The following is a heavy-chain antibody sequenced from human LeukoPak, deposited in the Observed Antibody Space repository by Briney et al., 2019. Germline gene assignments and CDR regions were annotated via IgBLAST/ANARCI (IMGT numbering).Heavy chain of an antibody. J-gene: IGHJ5*02. CDR3: ARDSSSRYYNWFDP. D-gene: IGHD6-6*01. Sequence: PSQTLSLTCAVSGGSISSGGYSWSWIRQPPGKGLEWIGYIYHSGSTYYNPSLKSRVTISVDRSKNQFSLKLSSVTAADTAVYYCARDSSSRYYNWFDPWGQGTLVTVSS. CDR1: GGSISSGGYS. V-gene: IGHV4-30-2*01. CDR2: IYHSGST.